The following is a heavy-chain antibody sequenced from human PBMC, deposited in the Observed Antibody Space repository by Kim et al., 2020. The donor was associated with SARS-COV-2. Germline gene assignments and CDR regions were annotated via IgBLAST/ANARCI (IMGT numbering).Heavy chain of an antibody. CDR3: ARVFRGMDV. J-gene: IGHJ6*02. CDR2: SGST. V-gene: IGHV4-59*01. Sequence: SGSTNYNPSLKSRVTISVVTSKNQFSLKLNSMTAADTGVYYCARVFRGMDVWGQGTTVIVSS. D-gene: IGHD3-10*02.